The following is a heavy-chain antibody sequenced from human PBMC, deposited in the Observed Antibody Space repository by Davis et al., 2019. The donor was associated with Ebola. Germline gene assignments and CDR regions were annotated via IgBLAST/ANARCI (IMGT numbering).Heavy chain of an antibody. J-gene: IGHJ6*02. D-gene: IGHD2-15*01. Sequence: KVSCKGSGYSFTSYWIGWVRQMPGKGLEWMGIIYPGDSDTRYSPSFQGQVTISADKSISTAYLQWSSLKASDTAMYYCARSCSGGSCYEYYYGMDVWGQGTTVTVSS. CDR3: ARSCSGGSCYEYYYGMDV. CDR2: IYPGDSDT. V-gene: IGHV5-51*01. CDR1: GYSFTSYW.